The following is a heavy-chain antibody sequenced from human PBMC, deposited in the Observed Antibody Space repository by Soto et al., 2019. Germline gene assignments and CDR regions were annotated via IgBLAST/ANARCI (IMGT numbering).Heavy chain of an antibody. D-gene: IGHD3-16*02. CDR1: GGTVSSYA. CDR2: IIPIFGTA. Sequence: SVKVSYKASGGTVSSYAISWGRQAPGQGLEWMGGIIPIFGTANYAQKFQGRVTITADESTSTAYMELSSLRSEDTAVYYCARGLIIGYDYVSGSSRYTLGYWG. V-gene: IGHV1-69*13. J-gene: IGHJ4*01. CDR3: ARGLIIGYDYVSGSSRYTLGY.